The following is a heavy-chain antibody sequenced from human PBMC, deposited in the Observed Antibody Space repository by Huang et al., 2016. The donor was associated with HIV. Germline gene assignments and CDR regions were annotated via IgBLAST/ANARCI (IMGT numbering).Heavy chain of an antibody. CDR2: IDYTGTT. CDR3: ARDRITQCNGGRCYSDWSDP. J-gene: IGHJ5*02. Sequence: QVQLQESGPGPVKPSQTLSLTCTVSGDSISRGGYLWSWIRQSPGKGLEWIGSIDYTGTTSYNPSLRSRVTMSVDTSKNQFSLRLTSVTAEDTAVYYCARDRITQCNGGRCYSDWSDPWGQGTLVSVSS. V-gene: IGHV4-30-4*08. CDR1: GDSISRGGYL. D-gene: IGHD2-15*01.